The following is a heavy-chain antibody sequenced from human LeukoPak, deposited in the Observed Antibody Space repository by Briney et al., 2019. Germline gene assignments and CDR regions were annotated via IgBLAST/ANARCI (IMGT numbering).Heavy chain of an antibody. V-gene: IGHV3-74*01. Sequence: GGSLRLSCAASGFTFSSYWMHWVRQAPGKGLVWVSRINSDGSSTSYADSEKGRFTISRDNAKNTLYLQMNSLRAEDTAVYYCARASYYDFWSGYCFDYWGQGTLVTVSS. CDR3: ARASYYDFWSGYCFDY. CDR2: INSDGSST. CDR1: GFTFSSYW. J-gene: IGHJ4*02. D-gene: IGHD3-3*01.